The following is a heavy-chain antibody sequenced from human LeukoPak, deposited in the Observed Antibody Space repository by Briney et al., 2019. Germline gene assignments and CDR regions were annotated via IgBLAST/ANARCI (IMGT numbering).Heavy chain of an antibody. V-gene: IGHV3-21*01. Sequence: GGSLRLSCAASGFILSDYNMNWVRQAPGKGLEWVSFIAISGTYITYADSMKGRFTISRDNAKNSLYLQMNYLRAEDTAVYYCARLIDYWGQGTLVTVSS. CDR3: ARLIDY. D-gene: IGHD2-21*01. CDR2: IAISGTYI. J-gene: IGHJ4*02. CDR1: GFILSDYN.